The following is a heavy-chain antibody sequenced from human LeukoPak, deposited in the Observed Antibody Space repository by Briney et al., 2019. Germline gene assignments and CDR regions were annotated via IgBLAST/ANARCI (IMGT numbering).Heavy chain of an antibody. Sequence: GGSERLSCAASGFTFDDYAMHWVRQATGKGLEWVSHISWGGGSTYYADSVKGRFTISRDNSKNSLYLQMNSLRTEDTALYYCAKDKSYGIDYYFEYWGQGTLVTVSS. J-gene: IGHJ4*02. CDR2: ISWGGGST. V-gene: IGHV3-43*02. CDR3: AKDKSYGIDYYFEY. CDR1: GFTFDDYA. D-gene: IGHD5-18*01.